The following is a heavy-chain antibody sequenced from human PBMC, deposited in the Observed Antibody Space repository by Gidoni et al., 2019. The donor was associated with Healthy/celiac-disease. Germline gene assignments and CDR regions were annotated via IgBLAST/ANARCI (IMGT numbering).Heavy chain of an antibody. D-gene: IGHD5-18*01. V-gene: IGHV3-48*01. CDR3: ALRGYSYGWYFDY. CDR2: ISSSSSTI. CDR1: GFTFSSYS. Sequence: LVQPGGSLRLSCAASGFTFSSYSMNWVRQAPGKGLEWFSYISSSSSTIYYADSVKGRFTISRDNAKNSLYLQMNSLRAEDTAVYYCALRGYSYGWYFDYWGQGTLVTVSS. J-gene: IGHJ4*02.